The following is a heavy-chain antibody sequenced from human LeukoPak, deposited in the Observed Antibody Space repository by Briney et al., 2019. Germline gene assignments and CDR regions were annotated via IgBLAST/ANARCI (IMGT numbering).Heavy chain of an antibody. CDR2: IAGSGRYT. J-gene: IGHJ2*01. D-gene: IGHD3-22*01. CDR1: GFTFSSYA. V-gene: IGHV3-23*01. CDR3: ARNPYDSSGYKAPYWHFDL. Sequence: GGSLRLSCAASGFTFSSYAMSWVRQAPGKGLEWVSSIAGSGRYTYYADSVKGRFTISRDNSKNTLYLQMNSLRAEDTAVYYCARNPYDSSGYKAPYWHFDLWGRGILVTVSS.